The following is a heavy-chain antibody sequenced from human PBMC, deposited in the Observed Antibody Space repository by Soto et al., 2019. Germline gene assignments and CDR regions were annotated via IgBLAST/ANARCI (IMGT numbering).Heavy chain of an antibody. CDR2: IHPNSGGT. CDR3: ARVLSNWNYGVRVVYYYYYGMDV. CDR1: GYTFTGYY. Sequence: GASVKVSCKASGYTFTGYYMHWVRQAPGQGLEWMGWIHPNSGGTNYAQKFQGRVTMTRNTSISTAYMELSRLRSDDTAVYYCARVLSNWNYGVRVVYYYYYGMDVWGQGTTGTVS. V-gene: IGHV1-2*02. J-gene: IGHJ6*02. D-gene: IGHD1-7*01.